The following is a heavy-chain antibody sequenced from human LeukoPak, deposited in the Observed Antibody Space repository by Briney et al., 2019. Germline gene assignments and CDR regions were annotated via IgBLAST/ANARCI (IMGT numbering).Heavy chain of an antibody. CDR1: GFTVSNNY. CDR3: ARAPAWSSGYYFHPYLPLDY. CDR2: IYSGGGT. V-gene: IGHV3-66*01. Sequence: PGGSLRLSCAASGFTVSNNYMSWVRQAPGKGLEWVSLIYSGGGTYYADSVKGRFTISRDSSKNTLFLQLNSLRAEDTAVYYCARAPAWSSGYYFHPYLPLDYWGQGTLVTVSS. J-gene: IGHJ4*02. D-gene: IGHD3-22*01.